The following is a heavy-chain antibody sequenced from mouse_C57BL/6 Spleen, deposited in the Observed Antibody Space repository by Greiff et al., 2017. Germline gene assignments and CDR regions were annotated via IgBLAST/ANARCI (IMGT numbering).Heavy chain of an antibody. CDR1: GYTFTSYW. Sequence: SGTVLARPGASVKMSCKTSGYTFTSYWMHWAKQRPGQGLEWIGAIYPGNSDTSNNQKFKGKAKLTAVTSASTAYMELSSLTNEDSAVYYCTRITTVVAPLDYWGQGTTLTVSS. CDR2: IYPGNSDT. J-gene: IGHJ2*01. D-gene: IGHD1-1*01. V-gene: IGHV1-5*01. CDR3: TRITTVVAPLDY.